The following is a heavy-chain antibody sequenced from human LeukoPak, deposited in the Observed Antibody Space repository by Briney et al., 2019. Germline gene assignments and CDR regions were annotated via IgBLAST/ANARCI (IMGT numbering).Heavy chain of an antibody. CDR2: INHSGST. J-gene: IGHJ3*02. CDR1: GGSFSGYY. Sequence: SETLSLTCAVYGGSFSGYYWSWIRQPPGKGLEWIGEINHSGSTNYNPSLKSRVTISVDTSKNQFSLKLSSVTAADTAVYYCASSPDSIGYNIWGQGTMVTVSS. V-gene: IGHV4-34*01. CDR3: ASSPDSIGYNI. D-gene: IGHD3-22*01.